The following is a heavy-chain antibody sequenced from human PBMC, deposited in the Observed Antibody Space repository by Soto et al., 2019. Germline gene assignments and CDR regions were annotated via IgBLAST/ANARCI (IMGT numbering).Heavy chain of an antibody. CDR3: ARVSGYYDILTGSYYYYYYMDV. J-gene: IGHJ6*03. CDR1: GDSVSSNSAA. Sequence: QSQTLSLTCAISGDSVSSNSAAWNWIRQSPSRGLEWLGRTYYRSKWYNDYAVSVKSRITINPDTSKNQFSLQLNSVTPEDTAVYYCARVSGYYDILTGSYYYYYYMDVWGKGTTVTVSS. CDR2: TYYRSKWYN. D-gene: IGHD3-9*01. V-gene: IGHV6-1*01.